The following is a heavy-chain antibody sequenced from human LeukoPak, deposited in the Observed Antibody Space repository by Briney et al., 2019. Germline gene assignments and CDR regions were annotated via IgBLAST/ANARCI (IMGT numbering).Heavy chain of an antibody. CDR1: GGTFSSYA. D-gene: IGHD1-26*01. CDR2: IIPILGIA. J-gene: IGHJ6*02. Sequence: SVKVSRKASGGTFSSYAISWVRQAPGQGLEWMGRIIPILGIANYAQKFQGRVTITADKSTSTAYMELSSLRSEDTAVYYCASYIVGASFYYGMDVWGQGTTVTVSS. CDR3: ASYIVGASFYYGMDV. V-gene: IGHV1-69*04.